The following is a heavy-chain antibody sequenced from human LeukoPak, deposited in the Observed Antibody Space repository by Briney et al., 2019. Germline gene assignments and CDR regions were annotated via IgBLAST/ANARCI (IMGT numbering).Heavy chain of an antibody. Sequence: ASVKVSCKASGYTFTSYGISWVRQAPGQGLEWMGWISAYNGNTNYAQKLQGRDTMTTDTSTSTAYMELRSLRSDDTAVYYCARVVVVPAAIGGLLESGDPWFDPWGQGTLVTVSS. D-gene: IGHD2-2*01. CDR2: ISAYNGNT. J-gene: IGHJ5*02. CDR3: ARVVVVPAAIGGLLESGDPWFDP. CDR1: GYTFTSYG. V-gene: IGHV1-18*01.